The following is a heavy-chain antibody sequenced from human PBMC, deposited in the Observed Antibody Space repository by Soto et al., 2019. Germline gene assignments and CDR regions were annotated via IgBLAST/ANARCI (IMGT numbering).Heavy chain of an antibody. J-gene: IGHJ6*03. CDR3: ARVVWYYVFWSGYQTYYYYYMDV. Sequence: SENLSLTCTVSGGSISSGDYYWSWIRQPPGKGLEWIGYIYYSGSTYYNPSLESRVTISVDTSKNQFSLKLSSVTAADTAVYYCARVVWYYVFWSGYQTYYYYYMDVWGKGTTVTVSS. CDR1: GGSISSGDYY. V-gene: IGHV4-30-4*01. CDR2: IYYSGST. D-gene: IGHD3-3*01.